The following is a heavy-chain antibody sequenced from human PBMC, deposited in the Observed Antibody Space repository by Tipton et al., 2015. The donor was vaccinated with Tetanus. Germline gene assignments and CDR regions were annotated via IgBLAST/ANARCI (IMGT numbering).Heavy chain of an antibody. Sequence: TLSLTCTVDAESFSDYYWSWLRQTPGKGLEWIGEINHSGRANFNPSLESRLTTSVDTSKNQFSLNMSSVTAADTAVYYCAGVTAQCTELYFEHWGQGTQVTVSS. CDR2: INHSGRA. D-gene: IGHD2-8*02. CDR1: AESFSDYY. V-gene: IGHV4-34*01. CDR3: AGVTAQCTELYFEH. J-gene: IGHJ1*01.